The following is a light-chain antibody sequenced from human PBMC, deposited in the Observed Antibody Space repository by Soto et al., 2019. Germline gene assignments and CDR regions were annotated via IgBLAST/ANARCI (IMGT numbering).Light chain of an antibody. V-gene: IGLV8-61*01. CDR1: SASVLTSYY. CDR3: ALYVGSGTVV. J-gene: IGLJ2*01. CDR2: STN. Sequence: QTVVSQEPSFSVSPGETVTLTCGLTSASVLTSYYPSWYQQTPGQAPRTLVYSTNIRSSAVPDRFSGSILGNKAALTITGAQADDESDYYCALYVGSGTVVFGGGTKVTVL.